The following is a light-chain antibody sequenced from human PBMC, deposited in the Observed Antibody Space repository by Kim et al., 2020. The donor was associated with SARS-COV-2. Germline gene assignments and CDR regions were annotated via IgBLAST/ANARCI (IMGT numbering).Light chain of an antibody. CDR2: WAS. CDR1: QSVLHSSNNKNY. J-gene: IGKJ1*01. Sequence: ATINCKSSQSVLHSSNNKNYLAWYQQKPGQPPKLLIYWASTRESGVPDRFSGSGSGTDFTLTISSLQAEDVAVYYCQQCYSTPWTFGQGTKVDIK. CDR3: QQCYSTPWT. V-gene: IGKV4-1*01.